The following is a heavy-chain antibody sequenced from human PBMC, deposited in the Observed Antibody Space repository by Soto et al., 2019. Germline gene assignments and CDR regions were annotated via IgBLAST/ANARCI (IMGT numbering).Heavy chain of an antibody. J-gene: IGHJ4*02. V-gene: IGHV3-48*02. Sequence: EVQLVESGGGLVQPGGSLRLSCAASGFTFSSYDMSWVRQAPVRGLEWVSYISKSESPIYYADSVKGRFTISRDHARNALYLQMNRLRDDDTAVYYCARGFSYASLGYWGQGTRITVSS. CDR2: ISKSESPI. CDR1: GFTFSSYD. D-gene: IGHD5-18*01. CDR3: ARGFSYASLGY.